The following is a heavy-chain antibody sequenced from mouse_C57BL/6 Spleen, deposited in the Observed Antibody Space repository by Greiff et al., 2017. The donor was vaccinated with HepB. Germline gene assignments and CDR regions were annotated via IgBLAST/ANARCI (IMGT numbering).Heavy chain of an antibody. CDR1: GYTFTSYT. CDR2: INPSSGYT. Sequence: QVQLQQSGAELARPGASVKMSCKASGYTFTSYTMHWVKQRPGQGLEWIGYINPSSGYTKYNQKFKDKATLTADKSSSTAYMQLSSLTSEDSAVYYCARVGFDYDGYYAMDYWGQGTSVTVSS. J-gene: IGHJ4*01. D-gene: IGHD2-4*01. V-gene: IGHV1-4*01. CDR3: ARVGFDYDGYYAMDY.